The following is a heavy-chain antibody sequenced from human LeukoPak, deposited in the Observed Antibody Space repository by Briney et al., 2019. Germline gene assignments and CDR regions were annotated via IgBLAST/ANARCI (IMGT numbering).Heavy chain of an antibody. CDR1: GFTFSSHW. V-gene: IGHV3-74*01. D-gene: IGHD2-15*01. CDR2: INRDGNTT. CDR3: ARPARYCSGLRCYYYFDY. Sequence: GGSLRLSCAASGFTFSSHWMHWVRQAPGKGLVWVSRINRDGNTTNYADSVKGRFTISRDNAKNTLYLQMNSLRAEDTAVYYCARPARYCSGLRCYYYFDYWGQGTLVTVSS. J-gene: IGHJ4*02.